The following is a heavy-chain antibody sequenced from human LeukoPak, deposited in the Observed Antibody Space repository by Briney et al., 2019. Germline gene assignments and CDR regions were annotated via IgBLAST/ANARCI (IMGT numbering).Heavy chain of an antibody. Sequence: GGSLRLSCAASGFTFSSYEMNWVRQAPGKGLEWVANIKQDGSEKYYVDSVKGRFTISRDNTRNSLHLQMNSLRAEDTAVYYCASDGEPFECWGQGTLVTVSS. CDR1: GFTFSSYE. V-gene: IGHV3-7*04. J-gene: IGHJ4*02. D-gene: IGHD1-14*01. CDR2: IKQDGSEK. CDR3: ASDGEPFEC.